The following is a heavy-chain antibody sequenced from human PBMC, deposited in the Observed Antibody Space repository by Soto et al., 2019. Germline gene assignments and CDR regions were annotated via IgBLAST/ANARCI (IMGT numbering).Heavy chain of an antibody. V-gene: IGHV3-48*03. CDR1: GFTFSSYE. J-gene: IGHJ4*02. CDR3: ARGQYSSGGGYFDY. D-gene: IGHD6-19*01. CDR2: ISSSASTI. Sequence: EVQLVESGGGLVQPGGSLRLSCAASGFTFSSYEMNWVRQAPGKGLEWVSYISSSASTIYYADSVKGRFTISRDNAKNSVYLQMNSLGAEDTAVYYCARGQYSSGGGYFDYWGQETLVTVSS.